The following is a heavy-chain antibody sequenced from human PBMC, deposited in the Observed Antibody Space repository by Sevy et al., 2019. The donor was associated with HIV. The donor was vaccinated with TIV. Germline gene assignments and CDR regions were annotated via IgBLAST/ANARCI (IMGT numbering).Heavy chain of an antibody. CDR1: GFTFSSYA. CDR3: AREGFVVVTAIPPYNWFDP. V-gene: IGHV3-30-3*01. D-gene: IGHD2-21*02. Sequence: GGSLRLSCAASGFTFSSYAMHWVRQAPGKGLEWVAVISYDGSNKYSADSVKRRFTISRDNSKNTLYLQMNSLRAEDTAVYYCAREGFVVVTAIPPYNWFDPWGQGTLVTVSS. J-gene: IGHJ5*02. CDR2: ISYDGSNK.